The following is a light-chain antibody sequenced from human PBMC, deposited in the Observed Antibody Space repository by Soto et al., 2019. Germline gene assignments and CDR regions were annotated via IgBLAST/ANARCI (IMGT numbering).Light chain of an antibody. CDR2: DTS. CDR3: HQRQSWPRK. J-gene: IGKJ1*01. V-gene: IGKV3-11*01. Sequence: ILLTPSPSTLSSSPGDTATISCRASQYVCTSLAWYPHKPGQAPRLLIYDTSNSASGVPARFSGSGSGTEFTLLIISLAPEDFVLYYCHQRQSWPRKFGQGTKVDIK. CDR1: QYVCTS.